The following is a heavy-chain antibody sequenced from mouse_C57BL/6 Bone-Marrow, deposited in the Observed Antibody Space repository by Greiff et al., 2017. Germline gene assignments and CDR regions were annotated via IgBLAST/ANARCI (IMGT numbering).Heavy chain of an antibody. V-gene: IGHV1-4*01. CDR2: INPSSGYT. CDR3: ARGLWLLRYVDV. J-gene: IGHJ1*03. D-gene: IGHD2-3*01. CDR1: GYTFTSYT. Sequence: VQLQESGAELARPGASVKMSCKASGYTFTSYTMHWVKQRPGQGLEWIGYINPSSGYTKYNQKFKDKATLTADKSSSTAYMQLSSLTSEDSAVYYCARGLWLLRYVDVWGTGTTVTVSS.